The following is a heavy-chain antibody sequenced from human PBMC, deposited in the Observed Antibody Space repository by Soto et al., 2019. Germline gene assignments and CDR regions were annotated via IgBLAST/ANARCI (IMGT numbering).Heavy chain of an antibody. CDR1: GYIFTSYW. CDR3: ARIGGDSSSWPYCYYGMDV. CDR2: IYPSDSDT. J-gene: IGHJ6*02. D-gene: IGHD6-13*01. Sequence: PGESLKISCNGSGYIFTSYWIGWVRQMPGKGLEWMGIIYPSDSDTRYSPSFQGQVTISADKSINTAYLQWSSLKASDTAMYDGARIGGDSSSWPYCYYGMDVWGQGTTVTVSS. V-gene: IGHV5-51*01.